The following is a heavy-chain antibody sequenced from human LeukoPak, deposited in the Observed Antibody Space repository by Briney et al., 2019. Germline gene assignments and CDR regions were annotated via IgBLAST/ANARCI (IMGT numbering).Heavy chain of an antibody. CDR1: GGSISSGSYY. CDR3: ARDWIPYGGNPRYFDL. D-gene: IGHD4-23*01. V-gene: IGHV4-61*02. CDR2: IYTSGST. Sequence: SQTLSLTCTVSGGSISSGSYYWSWIRQPSGKGLEWIGRIYTSGSTNYNPSLKSRVTISVDTSKNQFSLKLSSVTAADTAVYYCARDWIPYGGNPRYFDLWGRGTLVTVSS. J-gene: IGHJ2*01.